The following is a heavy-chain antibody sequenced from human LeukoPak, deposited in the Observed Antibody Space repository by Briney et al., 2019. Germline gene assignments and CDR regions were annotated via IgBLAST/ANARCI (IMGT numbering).Heavy chain of an antibody. CDR2: INSDGINT. CDR3: ARDRYYYDSTPPAFDI. CDR1: GFTFSNYW. J-gene: IGHJ3*02. D-gene: IGHD3-22*01. Sequence: GGSLRLSCAASGFTFSNYWMHWVRQAPGKGLVWVSRINSDGINTSYADSVKGRFTISRDNAKNTLNLQMNSLRAEDTAVYYCARDRYYYDSTPPAFDIWGQGTMVTVSS. V-gene: IGHV3-74*01.